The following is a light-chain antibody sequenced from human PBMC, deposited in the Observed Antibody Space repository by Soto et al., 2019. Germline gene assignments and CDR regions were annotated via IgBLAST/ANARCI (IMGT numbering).Light chain of an antibody. CDR3: QQYGSSPLT. J-gene: IGKJ4*01. CDR2: GAS. V-gene: IGKV3-20*01. Sequence: EIVLTQSPGTLSLSPGERATLSCRASQSVNSSFLAWYQQKPGQAPSLLIYGASSRATGIPDRFSGSGSGTDFTLTISRLEPEDVAVNYCQQYGSSPLTFGGGTKVEIK. CDR1: QSVNSSF.